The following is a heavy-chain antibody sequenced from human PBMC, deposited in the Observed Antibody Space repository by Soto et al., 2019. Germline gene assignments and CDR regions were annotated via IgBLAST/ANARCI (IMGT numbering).Heavy chain of an antibody. D-gene: IGHD6-13*01. CDR1: GFTVSSNY. Sequence: GGSLRLSCAASGFTVSSNYMSWVRQAPGKGLAWVSVTYSGGSTYYADSVKGRFTISRDNSKNTLYLQMNSLRAEDTAVYYCARNDWSSSWYPAFDYWGQGTLVTVSS. CDR3: ARNDWSSSWYPAFDY. V-gene: IGHV3-53*01. CDR2: TYSGGST. J-gene: IGHJ4*02.